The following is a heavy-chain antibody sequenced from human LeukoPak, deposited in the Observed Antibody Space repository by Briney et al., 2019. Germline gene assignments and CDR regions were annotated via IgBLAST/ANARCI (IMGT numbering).Heavy chain of an antibody. V-gene: IGHV4-59*08. D-gene: IGHD5-18*01. Sequence: KPSETLSLTCTVSGGSISSYYWSWIRQPPGKGLEWIGYIYYSGSTNYNPSLKSRVTISVDTSKNQFSLKLSSVTAADTAVYYCARGSRTAMVPYFDYWGQGTLVTVSS. J-gene: IGHJ4*02. CDR2: IYYSGST. CDR1: GGSISSYY. CDR3: ARGSRTAMVPYFDY.